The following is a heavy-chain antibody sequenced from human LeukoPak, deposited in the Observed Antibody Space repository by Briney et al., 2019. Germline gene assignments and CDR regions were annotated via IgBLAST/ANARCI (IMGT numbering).Heavy chain of an antibody. Sequence: GGSLRLSCAASGFTVSTNYMSWVRQAPGKGLEWVSGISGSGGSTYYADSVKGRFPISRDNSKNTLYMEMNSLRAEDSAVYYCAKAYSSGYWDYFDYWGQGTLVTVSS. V-gene: IGHV3-23*01. J-gene: IGHJ4*02. CDR2: ISGSGGST. CDR3: AKAYSSGYWDYFDY. CDR1: GFTVSTNY. D-gene: IGHD3-22*01.